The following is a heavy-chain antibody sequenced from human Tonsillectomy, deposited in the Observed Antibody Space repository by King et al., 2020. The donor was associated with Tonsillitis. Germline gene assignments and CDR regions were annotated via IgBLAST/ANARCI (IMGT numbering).Heavy chain of an antibody. CDR3: AREVGDCGGDCPFDY. V-gene: IGHV1-2*06. CDR1: GYSFTDYS. Sequence: QLVQSGAEVKKPGASLRVSCQASGYSFTDYSIHWVRQAPGQGLDWMGRINPDNGAADYALRFEDRVTMTIDTSSRTAYLELSRLRSDDTAVYYCAREVGDCGGDCPFDYWGQGTLVTVSS. D-gene: IGHD2-21*01. J-gene: IGHJ4*02. CDR2: INPDNGAA.